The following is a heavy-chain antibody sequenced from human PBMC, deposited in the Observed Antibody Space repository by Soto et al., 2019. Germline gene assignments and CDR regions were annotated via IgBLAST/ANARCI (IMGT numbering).Heavy chain of an antibody. CDR1: GFIFSSYW. CDR2: INQDGSEK. CDR3: ARDLTYDILTGYHFYYYGMDV. Sequence: PGGSLRLSCAASGFIFSSYWMNWGRQAPGKGLEWVANINQDGSEKYYVDSVRGRFTISRDNARDALYLQMNSLRAEDTAVYYCARDLTYDILTGYHFYYYGMDVWGQGTTVTAP. D-gene: IGHD3-9*01. J-gene: IGHJ6*02. V-gene: IGHV3-7*03.